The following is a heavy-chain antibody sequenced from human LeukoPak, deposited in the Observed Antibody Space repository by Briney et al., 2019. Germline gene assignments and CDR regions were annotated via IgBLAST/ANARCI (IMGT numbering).Heavy chain of an antibody. Sequence: SETLSLTCTVSGGSISSYYWSWIRQPPGKGLEWIGYIYYSGSTNYNPSLKSRVTISVETSKNQFSLKLSSVTAADTAVYYCARVNRDSSGWPYWRESYYFDYWGQGTLVTVSS. D-gene: IGHD6-19*01. J-gene: IGHJ4*02. CDR2: IYYSGST. V-gene: IGHV4-59*01. CDR1: GGSISSYY. CDR3: ARVNRDSSGWPYWRESYYFDY.